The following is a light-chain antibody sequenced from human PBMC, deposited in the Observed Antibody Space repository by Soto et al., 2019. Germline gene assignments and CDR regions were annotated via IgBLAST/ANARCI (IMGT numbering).Light chain of an antibody. CDR2: EGS. CDR1: SSDVGNHNV. Sequence: QSALTQPASVSGSPGQSITISCTGTSSDVGNHNVVSWYQQHPGKAPKLMIYEGSKRPSRVSNRFSGSKSGNTASLTISGLQAEDEGDYYCCSYTGSNNFVVFGGGTKLTVL. J-gene: IGLJ2*01. CDR3: CSYTGSNNFVV. V-gene: IGLV2-23*03.